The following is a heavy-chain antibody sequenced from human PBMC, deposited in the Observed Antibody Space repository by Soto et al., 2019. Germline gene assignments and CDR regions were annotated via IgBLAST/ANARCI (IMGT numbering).Heavy chain of an antibody. J-gene: IGHJ4*02. D-gene: IGHD6-6*01. CDR2: IYYSGST. CDR3: ASLYSLSSVSVDY. Sequence: PSETLSLTCTVSGGSISSYYWSWIRQPPGKGLGWIGYIYYSGSTNYNPSLKSRVTISVYTSKNQFSLKLSPVTAADTAVYYCASLYSLSSVSVDYWGQGTLVTVSS. V-gene: IGHV4-59*01. CDR1: GGSISSYY.